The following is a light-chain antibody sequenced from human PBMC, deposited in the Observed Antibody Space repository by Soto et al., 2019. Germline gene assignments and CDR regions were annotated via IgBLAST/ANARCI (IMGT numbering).Light chain of an antibody. V-gene: IGKV3-15*01. CDR1: QGVSSN. CDR2: GAS. CDR3: QQYNNWRHT. Sequence: EIVMTQSPATLSVSPGERATLSCRASQGVSSNLAWYQQKPGQAPRLLIYGASTRATGIPARFSGSGSGTEFTLTISSLQSEDFAVYYCQQYNNWRHTFGQGTKLEIK. J-gene: IGKJ2*01.